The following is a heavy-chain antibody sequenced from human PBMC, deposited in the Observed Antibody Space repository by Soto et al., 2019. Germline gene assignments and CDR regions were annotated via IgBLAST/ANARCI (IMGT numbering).Heavy chain of an antibody. Sequence: SETLSLTCAVSGYSISSGYYWGWIRQPPGKGLEWIGRIYHSGSTYYNPSLKSRVTISVDTSKKQFSLKLSSVTAADTAVYYCARDSRGAIDYWGQGTLVTVSS. D-gene: IGHD3-10*01. J-gene: IGHJ4*02. CDR2: IYHSGST. V-gene: IGHV4-38-2*02. CDR3: ARDSRGAIDY. CDR1: GYSISSGYY.